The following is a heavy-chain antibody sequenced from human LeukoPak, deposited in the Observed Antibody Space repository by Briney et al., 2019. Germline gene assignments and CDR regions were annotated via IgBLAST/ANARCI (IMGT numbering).Heavy chain of an antibody. Sequence: GGSLRLSCAASGFTFSSYGMNWVRQAPGKGLEWVSYISTSSNRIDYTDSVKGRFTMSRDNAKNLLYLQMNSLRDEDTAMYYCARVSAPGTSGWYFGYWGQGTLVTVSS. D-gene: IGHD6-19*01. CDR1: GFTFSSYG. V-gene: IGHV3-48*02. CDR2: ISTSSNRI. CDR3: ARVSAPGTSGWYFGY. J-gene: IGHJ4*02.